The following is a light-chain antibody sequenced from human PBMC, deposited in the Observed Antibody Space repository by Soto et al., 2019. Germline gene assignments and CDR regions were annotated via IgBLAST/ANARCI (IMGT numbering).Light chain of an antibody. CDR1: QSISSW. CDR3: QQYNNFWT. V-gene: IGKV1-5*01. J-gene: IGKJ1*01. CDR2: DAS. Sequence: DIQMIQSPSTLSASVGDRVTITCRASQSISSWLAWYQQEPGKAPRLLIYDASYLERGVPSRFSGSGSGTEFTLTISDLQPDDLATYYCQQYNNFWTFGPGTKVEI.